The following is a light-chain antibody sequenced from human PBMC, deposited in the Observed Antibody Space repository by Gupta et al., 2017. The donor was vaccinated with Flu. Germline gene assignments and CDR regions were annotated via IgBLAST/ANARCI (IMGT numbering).Light chain of an antibody. CDR3: QQYGNSLRT. Sequence: EIVLTQSPDTLSLSPGERATLSCRASQSVNNNYLAWYQQKPGQAPRLLIYGASNRATDIPDRFSGSGSGTXFTLAIXRLEPEDFAVYYCQQYGNSLRTFGXGTKVEV. CDR1: QSVNNNY. J-gene: IGKJ1*01. CDR2: GAS. V-gene: IGKV3-20*01.